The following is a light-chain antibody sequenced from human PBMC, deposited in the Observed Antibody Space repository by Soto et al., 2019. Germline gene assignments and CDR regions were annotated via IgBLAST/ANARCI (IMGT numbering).Light chain of an antibody. V-gene: IGKV3-20*01. Sequence: EIVLTQSPGTLSLSPGERATLSCRASQSVSSSYLAWYQQKPGQAPRLLIYGASSRATGIPDGFSGSGSGTDFTLTISRLEPEDFAIYFCQQSYTAPYTFGPGTKVDIK. J-gene: IGKJ3*01. CDR1: QSVSSSY. CDR3: QQSYTAPYT. CDR2: GAS.